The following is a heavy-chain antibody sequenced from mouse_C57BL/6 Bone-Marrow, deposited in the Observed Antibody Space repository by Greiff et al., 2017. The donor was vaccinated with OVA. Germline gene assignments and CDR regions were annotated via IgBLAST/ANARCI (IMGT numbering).Heavy chain of an antibody. V-gene: IGHV1-26*01. CDR2: INPNNGGT. D-gene: IGHD2-3*01. CDR3: ARGGLLRRDYAMDY. CDR1: GYTFTDYY. J-gene: IGHJ4*01. Sequence: VQLQQSGPELGKPGASVKISCKASGYTFTDYYMNWVKQSHGKSLEWIGDINPNNGGTSYNQKFKGKATLTVDKSSSTAYMELRSLTSEDSAVYYCARGGLLRRDYAMDYWGQGTSVTVSS.